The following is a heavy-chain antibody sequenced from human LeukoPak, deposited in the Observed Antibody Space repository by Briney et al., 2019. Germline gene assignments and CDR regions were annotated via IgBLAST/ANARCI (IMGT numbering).Heavy chain of an antibody. CDR2: IYHSGST. CDR3: ARVGKWFGELSGAFDI. V-gene: IGHV4-30-2*01. CDR1: GGSISSGGYY. J-gene: IGHJ3*02. D-gene: IGHD3-10*01. Sequence: SQTLSLTCTVSGGSISSGGYYWSWIRQPPGKGLEWIGYIYHSGSTYYNPSLKSRVTISVDRSKNQFSLKLSSVTAADTAVYYCARVGKWFGELSGAFDIWGQGTMVTVSS.